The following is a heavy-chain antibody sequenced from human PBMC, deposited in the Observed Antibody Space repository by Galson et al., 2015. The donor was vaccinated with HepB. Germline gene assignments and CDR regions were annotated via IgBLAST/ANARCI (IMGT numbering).Heavy chain of an antibody. CDR2: FYYTGNT. CDR3: ARHESESKTYAADN. Sequence: SLTCTVSGGSISSSSYYWGWLRQPPGKGLEWIGSFYYTGNTHYNPSLKSRVTISGDTSKNQFSLKLNSVTAAETAVYYCARHESESKTYAADNWGQGTLVTVSS. D-gene: IGHD2-2*01. V-gene: IGHV4-39*01. J-gene: IGHJ4*02. CDR1: GGSISSSSYY.